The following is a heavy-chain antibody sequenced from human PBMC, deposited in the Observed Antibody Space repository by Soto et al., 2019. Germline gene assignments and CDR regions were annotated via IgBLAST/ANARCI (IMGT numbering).Heavy chain of an antibody. Sequence: EVQLVESGGGLVQPGRSLRLSCAASGFTFDDYAMHWVRQAPGKVLEWVSGIRWNSGSIGYADSVKGRFTISRDNAKNSLYLQMNSVRAEDTALYYCAKSPGSSGWYYFDYWGQGTLVTVSS. V-gene: IGHV3-9*01. CDR1: GFTFDDYA. J-gene: IGHJ4*02. CDR2: IRWNSGSI. D-gene: IGHD6-19*01. CDR3: AKSPGSSGWYYFDY.